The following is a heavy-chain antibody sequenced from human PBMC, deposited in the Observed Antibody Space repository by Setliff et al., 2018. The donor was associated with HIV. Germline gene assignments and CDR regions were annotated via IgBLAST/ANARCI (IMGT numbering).Heavy chain of an antibody. CDR1: GFTFTTYY. Sequence: ASVKVSCKGSGFTFTTYYMHWVRQAPGQGLEWMGIINPSGGSTTYAQKFQGRVTMTRDTSTSTVYMELSSLRSEDTAVYYWARDYGSGNYFSFDSWGKGTLVTVSS. CDR3: ARDYGSGNYFSFDS. J-gene: IGHJ4*02. V-gene: IGHV1-46*01. D-gene: IGHD3-10*01. CDR2: INPSGGST.